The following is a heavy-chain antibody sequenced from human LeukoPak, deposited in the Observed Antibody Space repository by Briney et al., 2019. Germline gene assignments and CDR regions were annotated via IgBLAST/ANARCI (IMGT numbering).Heavy chain of an antibody. CDR2: ISSSSSYI. J-gene: IGHJ4*02. V-gene: IGHV3-21*01. D-gene: IGHD3-22*01. CDR1: GFTFSSYS. CDR3: ARGITYYYDSSGYRMDY. Sequence: GGSLRLSCAASGFTFSSYSMNWVRQAPGKGLEWVSSISSSSSYIYYADSVKGRFTISRDNAKNSLYLQMNSLRAEDTAVYYCARGITYYYDSSGYRMDYWGQGTLVTVSS.